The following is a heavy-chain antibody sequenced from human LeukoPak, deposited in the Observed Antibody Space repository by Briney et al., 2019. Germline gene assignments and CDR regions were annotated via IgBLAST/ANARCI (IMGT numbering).Heavy chain of an antibody. CDR2: IYYSGST. CDR1: GGSISSYY. V-gene: IGHV4-59*08. Sequence: SETLSLTCTVSGGSISSYYWSWIRQPPGKGLEWIGYIYYSGSTNYNPSLKSRVTISVDTSKNQFSLKLSSVTAADTAVYYCARHAGSSGWYRALFDYWGQGTVVTVSS. D-gene: IGHD6-19*01. J-gene: IGHJ4*02. CDR3: ARHAGSSGWYRALFDY.